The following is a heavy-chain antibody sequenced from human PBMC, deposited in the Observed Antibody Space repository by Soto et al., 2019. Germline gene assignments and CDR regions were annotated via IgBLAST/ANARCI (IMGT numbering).Heavy chain of an antibody. D-gene: IGHD3-10*01. Sequence: QVQLQQWGAGLLKPSETLSLTCAVYGGSFSGYYWSWIRQPPGKGLEWIGEINHSGSTNYNPSLKGRVTISVDTSKNQFSLKLSSVTAADTAVYYCARAGRNLWFGELLSPRFDYWGQGTLVTVSS. CDR3: ARAGRNLWFGELLSPRFDY. CDR2: INHSGST. CDR1: GGSFSGYY. J-gene: IGHJ4*02. V-gene: IGHV4-34*01.